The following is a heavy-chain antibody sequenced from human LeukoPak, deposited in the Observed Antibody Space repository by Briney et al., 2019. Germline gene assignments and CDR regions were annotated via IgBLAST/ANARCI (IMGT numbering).Heavy chain of an antibody. V-gene: IGHV4-59*01. J-gene: IGHJ4*02. CDR3: ARGSADRTAMVY. Sequence: PSETLSLTCTVSGGSISSYYWSWIRQPPEKGLEWIGYIYYSGSTNYNPSLKSRVTISVDTSKNQFSLKLSSVTAADTAVYYCARGSADRTAMVYWGQGTLVTVSS. D-gene: IGHD5-18*01. CDR2: IYYSGST. CDR1: GGSISSYY.